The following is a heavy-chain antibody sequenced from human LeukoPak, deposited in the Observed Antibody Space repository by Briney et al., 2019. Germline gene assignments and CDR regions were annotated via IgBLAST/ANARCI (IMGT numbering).Heavy chain of an antibody. V-gene: IGHV5-51*01. CDR1: GYSFTSYW. D-gene: IGHD1-26*01. CDR3: ARRVGNSGSLRNFDS. Sequence: GESLKISCKGSGYSFTSYWIGWVRQMPGKGLEWMGIIYPGDSDTRYSPSFQGQVTISADKSISTAYLQWSSLKASDTALYYCARRVGNSGSLRNFDSWGQGTLVTVSS. CDR2: IYPGDSDT. J-gene: IGHJ4*02.